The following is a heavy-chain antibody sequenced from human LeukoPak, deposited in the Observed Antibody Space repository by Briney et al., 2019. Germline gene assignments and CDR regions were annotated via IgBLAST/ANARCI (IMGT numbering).Heavy chain of an antibody. V-gene: IGHV1-18*01. CDR2: ISGYNGNT. CDR3: ARDQFLLGYCSGGRGCRRAYYFDY. D-gene: IGHD2-15*01. CDR1: GCTFNSYG. J-gene: IGHJ4*02. Sequence: ASVKVSCKASGCTFNSYGISWVRQAPGQGLEWMGWISGYNGNTNYAQKFQGRVTMTTDTSTSTAYMEVRSLRSDDTAVYYCARDQFLLGYCSGGRGCRRAYYFDYWGQGTLVTVSS.